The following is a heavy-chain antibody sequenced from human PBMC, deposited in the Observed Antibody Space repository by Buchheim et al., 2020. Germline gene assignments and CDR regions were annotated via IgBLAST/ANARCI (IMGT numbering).Heavy chain of an antibody. CDR2: IWYDGSNK. CDR3: ATAYSFHYGVDV. Sequence: QVQLVESGGGVVQPGRSLRLSCSVSGFTFSSFAMHWVRQAPGKGLEWVALIWYDGSNKYYADSVKGRFTISRGNSKNTLYLQMNSLKSEDTAVYYCATAYSFHYGVDVWGQGTT. CDR1: GFTFSSFA. J-gene: IGHJ6*02. V-gene: IGHV3-33*01. D-gene: IGHD3-16*01.